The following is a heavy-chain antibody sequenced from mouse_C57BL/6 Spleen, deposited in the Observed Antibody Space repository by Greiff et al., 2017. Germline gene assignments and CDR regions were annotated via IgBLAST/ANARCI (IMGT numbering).Heavy chain of an antibody. Sequence: VQLQQSGPELVKPGASVKISCKASGYTFTDYYMNWVKQSHGKSLEWIGDINPNNGGTSYNQKFKGKATLTVDKSSSTAYMELRSLTSEYSAVYYCASPGYLYAMAYWGQGTSVTVSS. D-gene: IGHD2-2*01. V-gene: IGHV1-26*01. J-gene: IGHJ4*01. CDR2: INPNNGGT. CDR1: GYTFTDYY. CDR3: ASPGYLYAMAY.